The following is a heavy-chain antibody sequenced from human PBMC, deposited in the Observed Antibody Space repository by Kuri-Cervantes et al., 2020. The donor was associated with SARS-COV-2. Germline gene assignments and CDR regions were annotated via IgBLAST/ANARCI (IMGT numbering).Heavy chain of an antibody. Sequence: GSLRLSCTVSGGSISSYYWSWIRQPPGKGLEWIGHIYYDGSTNYKTSLKGQVTISLDTSKNQFSLKVDSVTAADTAVYYCARASTSFDDWGHGTLVTVSS. CDR2: IYYDGST. CDR3: ARASTSFDD. V-gene: IGHV4-59*01. CDR1: GGSISSYY. J-gene: IGHJ4*01.